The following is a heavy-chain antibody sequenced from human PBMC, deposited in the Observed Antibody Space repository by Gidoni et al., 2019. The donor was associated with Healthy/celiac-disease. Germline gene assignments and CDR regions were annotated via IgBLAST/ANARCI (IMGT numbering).Heavy chain of an antibody. V-gene: IGHV3-23*01. D-gene: IGHD3-3*01. CDR2: IAGSGGSA. CDR1: GVPFRGDA. J-gene: IGHJ4*02. CDR3: AKPVYDFWSRYFFDC. Sequence: EVQLLESGGGLVQPGGPLRLSCAASGVPFRGDAVSWVRQAPGKGLEWVSAIAGSGGSAYYADSVKGRFTISRDNSKNTLYLELNALRAEDTAVYYCAKPVYDFWSRYFFDCWGQGTLVTVSS.